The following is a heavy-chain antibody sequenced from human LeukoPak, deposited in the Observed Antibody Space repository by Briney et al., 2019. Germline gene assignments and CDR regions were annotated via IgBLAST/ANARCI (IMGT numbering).Heavy chain of an antibody. CDR1: GDSVSDYY. Sequence: PSETLSLTCTVSGDSVSDYYWSWIRQPAGKGLEWIGRIYSSGSTNYNPSLKSRGTMSVDTSKNQFSLKLSSVTAADTAVYYCAREEGTYYFDGSGYFAYWGQGTLATVSS. CDR2: IYSSGST. V-gene: IGHV4-4*07. CDR3: AREEGTYYFDGSGYFAY. D-gene: IGHD3-22*01. J-gene: IGHJ4*02.